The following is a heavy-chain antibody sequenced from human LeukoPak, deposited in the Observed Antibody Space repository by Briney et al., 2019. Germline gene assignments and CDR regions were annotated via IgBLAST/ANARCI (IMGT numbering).Heavy chain of an antibody. V-gene: IGHV3-21*01. CDR1: GFIFSNFN. CDR2: ISSTGNYI. CDR3: ARVSTGPV. D-gene: IGHD1-1*01. J-gene: IGHJ4*02. Sequence: GGSLRVSCVGSGFIFSNFNMNWVRQAPGKGLEWVSSISSTGNYIHYADSVKGRFTISRDNAQKSLYLQMNSLRVEDSAVYYCARVSTGPVWGQGTLVTDSS.